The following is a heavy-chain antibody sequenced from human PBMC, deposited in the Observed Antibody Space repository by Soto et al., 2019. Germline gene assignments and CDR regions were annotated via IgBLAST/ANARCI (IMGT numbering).Heavy chain of an antibody. D-gene: IGHD3-10*01. CDR2: ISYDGSNK. Sequence: GGSLRLSCAASGFTFSSYGMHWVRQAPGKGLEWVAGISYDGSNKYYADSVKGRFTISRDNSKNTLYLQMNSLRAEDTAVYYCAKDEASSRWCVESSYMDVWGKGTTVTVSS. CDR3: AKDEASSRWCVESSYMDV. J-gene: IGHJ6*03. V-gene: IGHV3-30*18. CDR1: GFTFSSYG.